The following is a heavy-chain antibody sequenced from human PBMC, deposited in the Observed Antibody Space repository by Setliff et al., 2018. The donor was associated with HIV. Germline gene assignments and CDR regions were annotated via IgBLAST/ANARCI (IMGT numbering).Heavy chain of an antibody. CDR1: GFTLSSSH. Sequence: PGGSLRLSCAASGFTLSSSHMTWVRQAPGKGLEWVSLMHSDGSTYYADSVKGRFTISRDNFINIVYLHMNSLIAEDTAVYYCAKGVKYLGPWGQGTRVTVSS. V-gene: IGHV3-53*01. CDR2: MHSDGST. CDR3: AKGVKYLGP. J-gene: IGHJ5*02. D-gene: IGHD3-10*01.